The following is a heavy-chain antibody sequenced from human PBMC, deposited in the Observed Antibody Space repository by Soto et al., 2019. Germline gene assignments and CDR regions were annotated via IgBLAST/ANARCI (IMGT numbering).Heavy chain of an antibody. CDR2: IKQDGSEK. CDR3: AREVATIPDDNWYFDL. J-gene: IGHJ2*01. CDR1: GFTFSSYW. Sequence: PVGSLRLSCAASGFTFSSYWMSWVRQAPGKGLEWVANIKQDGSEKYYVDSVKGRFTISRDNAKNSLYLQMNSLRAEDTAVYYCAREVATIPDDNWYFDLWGRGTLVTVSS. D-gene: IGHD5-12*01. V-gene: IGHV3-7*03.